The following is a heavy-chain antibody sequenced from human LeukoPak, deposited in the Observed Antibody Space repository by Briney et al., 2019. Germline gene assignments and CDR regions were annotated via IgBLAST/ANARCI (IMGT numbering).Heavy chain of an antibody. CDR2: ISAYNGNT. J-gene: IGHJ4*02. V-gene: IGHV1-18*01. D-gene: IGHD6-6*01. Sequence: ASVKVSFKASGYTFTSYGISWVRQAPGQGLEWMGLISAYNGNTNYAQKLQGRVTMTTDTSTNTAYMELRSLRSDDTAVYYCARGHYSSSSGTPIDYWGGGPLVSVSS. CDR3: ARGHYSSSSGTPIDY. CDR1: GYTFTSYG.